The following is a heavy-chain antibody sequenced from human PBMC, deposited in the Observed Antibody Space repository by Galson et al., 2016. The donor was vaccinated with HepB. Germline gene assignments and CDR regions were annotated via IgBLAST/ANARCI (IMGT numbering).Heavy chain of an antibody. Sequence: SLRLSCAGSGFTFRTYAMGWVRQAPGKGLEWVSGISGNGANTYYADSVKGRFTISRDNSKNTLYLQMNSLRAEDTAVYYCAKNRGDFWSGYSHGLDYWGQGTPVTVSS. V-gene: IGHV3-23*01. CDR1: GFTFRTYA. CDR2: ISGNGANT. D-gene: IGHD3-3*01. CDR3: AKNRGDFWSGYSHGLDY. J-gene: IGHJ4*02.